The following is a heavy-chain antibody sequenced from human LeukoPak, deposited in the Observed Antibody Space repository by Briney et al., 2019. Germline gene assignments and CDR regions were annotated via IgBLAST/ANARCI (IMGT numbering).Heavy chain of an antibody. CDR2: ISYDGSNK. V-gene: IGHV3-30*04. CDR3: AKVSRSSGLD. D-gene: IGHD6-19*01. Sequence: GRSLRLSCAASGFTFNNYAMNWVRQAPGKGLEWVAVISYDGSNKYYADSVKGRFTISRDNSKNTLYLQMNSLRAEDTAVYYCAKVSRSSGLDWGQGTRVTVSS. CDR1: GFTFNNYA. J-gene: IGHJ4*02.